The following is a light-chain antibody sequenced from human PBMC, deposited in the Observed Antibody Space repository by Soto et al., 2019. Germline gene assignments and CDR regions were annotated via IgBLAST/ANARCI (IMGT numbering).Light chain of an antibody. CDR2: KTS. V-gene: IGKV1-5*03. CDR1: QSVSAW. Sequence: DIQMTQSPSTLSASVGDRVTLTCRASQSVSAWLAWFQQRPGKAPKLLIYKTSNLESGVPSRFSGSGSGTESTLTISSLQPDDFATYYCQQDSSYEIFAFGPGTKVDIK. J-gene: IGKJ3*01. CDR3: QQDSSYEIFA.